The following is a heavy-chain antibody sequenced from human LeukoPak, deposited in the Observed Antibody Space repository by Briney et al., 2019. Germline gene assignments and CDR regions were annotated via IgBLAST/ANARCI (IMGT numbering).Heavy chain of an antibody. CDR2: IKQDGSEK. V-gene: IGHV3-7*01. CDR3: ARLYRSGGSCYSCAFDI. Sequence: PGGSLRLSCAASGLTFSSDWMSWVRQAPGKGLEWVANIKQDGSEKHYVDSVKGRFTISRDNAKNSLYLQMNSLRAEDTAVYYCARLYRSGGSCYSCAFDIWGQGTMVTVSS. CDR1: GLTFSSDW. J-gene: IGHJ3*02. D-gene: IGHD2-15*01.